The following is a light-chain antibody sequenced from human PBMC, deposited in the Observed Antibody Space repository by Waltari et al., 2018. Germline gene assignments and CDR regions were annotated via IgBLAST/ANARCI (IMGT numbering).Light chain of an antibody. J-gene: IGKJ2*01. Sequence: DNVMTPPPDSLAVSVAERVTINCKSSKHVLYSSNNYNYLAWYRQKPGQAPKLLIYWASTRESGVPERFSGSGSWTDFTLTISSLQAEDVAVYYCQQYYSSPYTFGQGTKLEIK. CDR3: QQYYSSPYT. V-gene: IGKV4-1*01. CDR2: WAS. CDR1: KHVLYSSNNYNY.